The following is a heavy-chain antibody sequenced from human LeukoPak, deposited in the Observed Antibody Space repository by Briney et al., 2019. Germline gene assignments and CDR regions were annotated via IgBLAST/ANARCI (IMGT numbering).Heavy chain of an antibody. CDR3: ARDQWLDY. CDR2: IGTSGNTI. Sequence: GGSLRLSCATSGFPFSGYIMNWVCQAPGKGLEWVSFIGTSGNTIYYADSVKGRFTVSRDNAKNSLYLQMNSLRAEGTAIYYCARDQWLDYWGQGTLVTVSS. D-gene: IGHD6-19*01. V-gene: IGHV3-48*01. J-gene: IGHJ4*02. CDR1: GFPFSGYI.